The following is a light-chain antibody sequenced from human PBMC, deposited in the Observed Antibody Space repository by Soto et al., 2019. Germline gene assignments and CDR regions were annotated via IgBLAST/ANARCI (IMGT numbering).Light chain of an antibody. CDR3: QQYATYPFT. V-gene: IGKV1-5*03. CDR2: KAS. Sequence: DIQMTQSPSTLSASIGDRVTITCRASQSINNWLAWYQQKPGKAPKVLIYKASSLESGVPSRFSGSESVTEFTLAINSLQPDDVATYYCQQYATYPFTFGPGTKLDI. CDR1: QSINNW. J-gene: IGKJ3*01.